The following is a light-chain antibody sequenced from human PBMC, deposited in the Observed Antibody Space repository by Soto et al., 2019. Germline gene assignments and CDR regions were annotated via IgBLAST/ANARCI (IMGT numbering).Light chain of an antibody. CDR3: QQYGSSLIT. V-gene: IGKV3-20*01. Sequence: EIVLTQSPGTLSLSPGERATLSCRASQSVSSNSLAWYHQKPGQPPRLLMYGASSRATGIPDRFSGGGSGTDFTLTISRLEPEDFAVYYCQQYGSSLITFGQGTRLEIE. CDR1: QSVSSNS. J-gene: IGKJ5*01. CDR2: GAS.